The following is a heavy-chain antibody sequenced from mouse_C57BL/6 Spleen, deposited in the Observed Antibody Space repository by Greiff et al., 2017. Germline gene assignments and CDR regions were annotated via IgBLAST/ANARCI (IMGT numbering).Heavy chain of an antibody. D-gene: IGHD1-1*01. CDR3: GTTVVDYFDY. Sequence: VQLQQSGPELVKPGASVKISCKASGYAFSSSWMNWVKQRPGKGLEWIGRIYPGDGDTNYNGKFKGKATLTADKSSSTAYMQLSSLTSEDSAVYFCGTTVVDYFDYWGQGTTLTVSS. CDR1: GYAFSSSW. J-gene: IGHJ2*01. V-gene: IGHV1-82*01. CDR2: IYPGDGDT.